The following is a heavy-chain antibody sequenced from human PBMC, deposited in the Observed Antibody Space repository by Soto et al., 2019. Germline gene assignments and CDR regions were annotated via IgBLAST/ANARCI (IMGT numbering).Heavy chain of an antibody. V-gene: IGHV5-51*01. CDR3: ARRGYAYGDFDY. D-gene: IGHD5-18*01. CDR2: IYPGDSDT. CDR1: GYSFTTYW. Sequence: PGESLKISCKVSGYSFTTYWIGWVRQMPGKGLEWMVIIYPGDSDTRYSPSFQGQVTISVGRSISALYLQWSSLKASDTAMYYCARRGYAYGDFDYWGQGTLVTVSS. J-gene: IGHJ4*02.